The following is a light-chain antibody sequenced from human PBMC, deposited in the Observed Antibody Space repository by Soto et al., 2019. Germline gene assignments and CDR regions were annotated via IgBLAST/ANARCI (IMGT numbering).Light chain of an antibody. V-gene: IGKV3-11*01. Sequence: EIVLTQSPDTLSLSPGERATLSCRAIQSVGSSLAWYQQNPGQAPRLLIYDASNRATGIPARFSGSGSGTDFTLTISSLEPEDFAVYYCQQRSNWPPEVTFGPGTKVDIK. J-gene: IGKJ3*01. CDR3: QQRSNWPPEVT. CDR1: QSVGSS. CDR2: DAS.